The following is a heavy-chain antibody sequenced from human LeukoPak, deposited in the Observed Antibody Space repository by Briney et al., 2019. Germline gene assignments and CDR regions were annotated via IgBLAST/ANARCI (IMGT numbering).Heavy chain of an antibody. D-gene: IGHD2-21*02. CDR3: ARGDVVRGVSWFDS. CDR1: GYTFTSYW. J-gene: IGHJ5*01. CDR2: IYPGDSDT. V-gene: IGHV5-51*01. Sequence: GESLKISGQGSGYTFTSYWIGWVRQMPVKGLEWVGSIYPGDSDTKYSPSFQGQVTISVDKSTNTAYLQWKSLKASDTAMYYCARGDVVRGVSWFDSWGQGALVTVSS.